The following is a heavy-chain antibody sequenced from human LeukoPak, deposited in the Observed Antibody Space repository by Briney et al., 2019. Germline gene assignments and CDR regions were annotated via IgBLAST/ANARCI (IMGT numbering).Heavy chain of an antibody. V-gene: IGHV3-20*04. CDR1: GFTFDDCG. CDR3: AREGELGGYCSSTSCYTFDY. CDR2: INWNGGST. Sequence: GGSLRLSCAASGFTFDDCGMSWVRQAPGKGLEWVSGINWNGGSTGYADSVKGRFTISRDNAKNSLYQQMNSLRAEDTALYYCAREGELGGYCSSTSCYTFDYWGQGTLVTVSS. D-gene: IGHD2-2*02. J-gene: IGHJ4*02.